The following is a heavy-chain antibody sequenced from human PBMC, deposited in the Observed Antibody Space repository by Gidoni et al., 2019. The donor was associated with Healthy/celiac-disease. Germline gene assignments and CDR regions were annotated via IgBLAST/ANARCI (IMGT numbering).Heavy chain of an antibody. Sequence: QVQLQQWGAGLLKPSETLSLTCAVYGGSFSGYYWSWIRQPPGKGLEWIGEITHSGSTNYNPSLKSRGTISVDTSKNQFSLKLSSVTAADTAVYYCARGRDIVVVAAARRFDPWGQGTLVTVSS. V-gene: IGHV4-34*01. CDR1: GGSFSGYY. CDR2: ITHSGST. D-gene: IGHD2-2*01. J-gene: IGHJ5*02. CDR3: ARGRDIVVVAAARRFDP.